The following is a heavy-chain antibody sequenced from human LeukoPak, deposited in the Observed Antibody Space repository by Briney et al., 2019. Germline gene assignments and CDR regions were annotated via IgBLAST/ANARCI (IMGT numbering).Heavy chain of an antibody. D-gene: IGHD1-1*01. Sequence: GASVKVSCKASGYTFTGYYMYWVRQAPGQGLEWMGWINPNSGGTNYAQKFQGWVTMTRDTSISTAYMELSRLRSDDTAVYYCARTIPNDRTGTTFFDYWGQGTLVTVSS. CDR2: INPNSGGT. V-gene: IGHV1-2*04. CDR1: GYTFTGYY. CDR3: ARTIPNDRTGTTFFDY. J-gene: IGHJ4*02.